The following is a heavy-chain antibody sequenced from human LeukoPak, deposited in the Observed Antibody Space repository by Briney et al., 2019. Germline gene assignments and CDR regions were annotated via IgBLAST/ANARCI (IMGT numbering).Heavy chain of an antibody. CDR3: ASEVIRYYYDSSGYYGFGPIDY. CDR1: GYTFTGYY. Sequence: GASVKVSCKASGYTFTGYYMHWVRQAPGQGLEWMGWINPNSGGTNYAQKFQGRVTMTRDTSISTAYMELSRLRSDDTAVYYCASEVIRYYYDSSGYYGFGPIDYWGQGTLVTVSS. V-gene: IGHV1-2*02. D-gene: IGHD3-22*01. J-gene: IGHJ4*02. CDR2: INPNSGGT.